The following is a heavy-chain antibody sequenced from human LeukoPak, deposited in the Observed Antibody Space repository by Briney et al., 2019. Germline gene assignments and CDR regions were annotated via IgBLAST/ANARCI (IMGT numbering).Heavy chain of an antibody. CDR1: GFTLSSHW. V-gene: IGHV3-48*04. CDR3: AREGYRSSMATTN. J-gene: IGHJ4*02. CDR2: ISSSGSTI. Sequence: QPGGSLRLSCVASGFTLSSHWMSWVRQAPGKGLEWVSYISSSGSTIYYADSVKGRFTISRDNAKNSLYLQMNSLRAEDTAVYYCAREGYRSSMATTNWGQGTLVTVSS. D-gene: IGHD5-24*01.